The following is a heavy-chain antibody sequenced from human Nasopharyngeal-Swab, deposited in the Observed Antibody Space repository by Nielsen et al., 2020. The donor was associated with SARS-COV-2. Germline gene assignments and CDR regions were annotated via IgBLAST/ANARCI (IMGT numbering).Heavy chain of an antibody. CDR3: ASEGSGVFGVVIYAFDI. CDR2: VVPEDGEP. V-gene: IGHV1-24*01. J-gene: IGHJ3*02. D-gene: IGHD3-3*01. Sequence: ASVKVSCQVSVYTLTVLPIHWVRQAPGKGLEWMGTVVPEDGEPIYAQNFQGRVTMTEDTSTYTAYLELSSLRSEDTAVYYCASEGSGVFGVVIYAFDIWGKGTLVTVSS. CDR1: VYTLTVLP.